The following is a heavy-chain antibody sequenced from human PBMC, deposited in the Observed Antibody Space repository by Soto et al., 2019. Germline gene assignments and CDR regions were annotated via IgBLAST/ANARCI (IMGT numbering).Heavy chain of an antibody. CDR2: IYSRGGT. Sequence: EVQVVESGGGLVQPGGSLRLSCAASGFTVSNNYMTWVRQAPGKGLEWVSLIYSRGGTDYADSVKGRFTISRDNSKNMVYLQMNSLRVEDTAVYYCERGGSGSQTVGYWGQGARVTVSS. V-gene: IGHV3-66*01. D-gene: IGHD1-26*01. J-gene: IGHJ4*02. CDR3: ERGGSGSQTVGY. CDR1: GFTVSNNY.